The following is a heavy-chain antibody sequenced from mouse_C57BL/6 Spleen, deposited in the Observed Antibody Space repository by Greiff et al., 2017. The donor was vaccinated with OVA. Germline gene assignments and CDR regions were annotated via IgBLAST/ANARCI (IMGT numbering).Heavy chain of an antibody. CDR2: IDPEDGDT. V-gene: IGHV14-1*01. CDR1: GFNIKDYY. D-gene: IGHD1-1*01. Sequence: VQLKQSGAELVRPGASVKLSCTASGFNIKDYYMHWVKQRPEQGLEWIGRIDPEDGDTEYAPKFQGKATMTADTSSNTAYLQLSSLTSEDTAVYYCTTQFITTVVDYFDYWGQGTTLTVSS. CDR3: TTQFITTVVDYFDY. J-gene: IGHJ2*01.